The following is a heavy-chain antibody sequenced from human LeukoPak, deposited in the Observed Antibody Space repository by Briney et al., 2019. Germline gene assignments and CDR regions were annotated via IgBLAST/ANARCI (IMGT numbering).Heavy chain of an antibody. J-gene: IGHJ3*02. CDR3: ARVKRGGYFDWFWELTAFDI. V-gene: IGHV4-4*02. CDR1: GGSISSSNW. CDR2: IYHSGST. D-gene: IGHD3-9*01. Sequence: PSETLSLTCAVSGGSISSSNWWSWVRQPPGKGLEWIGEIYHSGSTNYNPSLKSRVTISVDKSKNQFSLKLSSVTAADTAVYYCARVKRGGYFDWFWELTAFDIWGQGTMVTVSS.